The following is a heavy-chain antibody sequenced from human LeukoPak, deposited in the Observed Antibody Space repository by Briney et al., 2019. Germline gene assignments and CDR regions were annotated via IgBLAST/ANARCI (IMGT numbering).Heavy chain of an antibody. V-gene: IGHV4-59*08. CDR1: GGSISNSY. D-gene: IGHD1-26*01. Sequence: SETLSLTCTVSGGSISNSYWSWVRQPPGKGLEWIGYTSYSGSTNYNPSLKSRVTMSVDTSKDQFCLRLISVTAADTAVYYCARGGSHFDYWGQGTLVTVSS. CDR2: TSYSGST. CDR3: ARGGSHFDY. J-gene: IGHJ4*02.